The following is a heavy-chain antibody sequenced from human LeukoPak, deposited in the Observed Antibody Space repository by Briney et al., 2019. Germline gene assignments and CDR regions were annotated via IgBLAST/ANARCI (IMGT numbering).Heavy chain of an antibody. CDR1: GFTFSSYS. Sequence: GGSLRLSCAASGFTFSSYSMNWVRQAPGKGLEWVSCISSSSSYIYYADSVKGRFTISRDNAKNSLYLQMNSLRAEDTAVYYCAELGITMIGGVWGKGTTVTISS. J-gene: IGHJ6*04. CDR2: ISSSSSYI. CDR3: AELGITMIGGV. V-gene: IGHV3-21*01. D-gene: IGHD3-10*02.